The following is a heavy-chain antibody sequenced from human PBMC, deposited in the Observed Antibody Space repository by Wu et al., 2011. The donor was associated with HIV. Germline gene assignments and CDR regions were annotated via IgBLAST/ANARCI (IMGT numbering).Heavy chain of an antibody. CDR3: AREITMVRGAVEY. CDR2: ISSSGSTI. J-gene: IGHJ4*02. Sequence: RLSCAASGFTFSDYYMSWIRQAPGKGLEWVSYISSSGSTIYYADSVKGRFTISRDNAKNSLYLQMNSLRAEDTAVYYCAREITMVRGAVEYWGQGTLVTVSS. V-gene: IGHV3-11*01. CDR1: GFTFSDYY. D-gene: IGHD3-10*01.